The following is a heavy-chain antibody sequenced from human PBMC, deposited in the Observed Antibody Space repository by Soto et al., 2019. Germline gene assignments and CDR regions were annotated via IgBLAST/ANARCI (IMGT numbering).Heavy chain of an antibody. CDR1: GGSISSSSYY. CDR2: IFYIGST. D-gene: IGHD3-22*01. CDR3: ERHENYYGDFDY. V-gene: IGHV4-39*01. Sequence: SETLSLTCTVSGGSISSSSYYWGWIRQPPGKGLEWIGSIFYIGSTYYNPSLKSRVTISVDTSKNHFSLKLSSVTAADTAVYHCERHENYYGDFDYWGQGILVTVS. J-gene: IGHJ4*02.